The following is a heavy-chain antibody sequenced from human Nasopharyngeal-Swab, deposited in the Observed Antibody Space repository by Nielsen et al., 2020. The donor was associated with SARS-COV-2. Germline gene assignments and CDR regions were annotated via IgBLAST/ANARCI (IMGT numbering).Heavy chain of an antibody. CDR1: GFTFNIFG. D-gene: IGHD3-10*01. CDR2: ISYDGSNK. CDR3: ARGSSVHAFDV. J-gene: IGHJ3*01. V-gene: IGHV3-30*03. Sequence: GESLKISCAASGFTFNIFGIHWVRQAPGKGLEWVALISYDGSNKYYAASVKGRFTISRDNAKNSLYLQMNSLRAEDTAVYYCARGSSVHAFDVWGQGTEVTVSS.